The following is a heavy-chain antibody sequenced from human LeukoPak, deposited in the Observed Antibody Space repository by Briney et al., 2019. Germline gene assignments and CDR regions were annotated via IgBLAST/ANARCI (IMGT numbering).Heavy chain of an antibody. CDR2: INHSGST. Sequence: SETLSLTCSVSGDSISGSDYYWGWIRQPPGKGLEWIGEINHSGSTNYNPSLKSRVTISVDTSKNQFSLKLSSVTAADTAVYYCARRVGATKGYYWGQGTLVTVSS. CDR1: GDSISGSDYY. J-gene: IGHJ4*02. D-gene: IGHD1-26*01. CDR3: ARRVGATKGYY. V-gene: IGHV4-39*07.